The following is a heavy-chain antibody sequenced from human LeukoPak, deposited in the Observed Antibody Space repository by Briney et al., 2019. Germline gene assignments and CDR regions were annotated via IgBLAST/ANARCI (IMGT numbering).Heavy chain of an antibody. V-gene: IGHV3-15*01. CDR2: IKSNADGGTP. D-gene: IGHD2/OR15-2a*01. J-gene: IGHJ4*02. CDR1: GFSFMNAW. Sequence: KLRGSLRLSCAASGFSFMNAWMIWVRQAPGKGREWVGRIKSNADGGTPDCAAPARGRFTISRDDSKNTLYLQMNSLKTEDTAAYYCTTFYHEYSPYWGRGTLVTVSA. CDR3: TTFYHEYSPY.